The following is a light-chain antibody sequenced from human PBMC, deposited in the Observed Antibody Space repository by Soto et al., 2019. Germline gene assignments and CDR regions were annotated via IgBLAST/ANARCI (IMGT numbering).Light chain of an antibody. CDR2: GAS. CDR3: QKYNSAPRT. CDR1: QGVSNY. V-gene: IGKV1-27*01. J-gene: IGKJ1*01. Sequence: DIQMTQSPSSLSASVGDRVTITCRASQGVSNYLAWYQQKPGKVPKLLIYGASTLQSGVPSRFSGSGSGTDFTLTISSLQPKDVATYYCQKYNSAPRTFGQGTKVEIK.